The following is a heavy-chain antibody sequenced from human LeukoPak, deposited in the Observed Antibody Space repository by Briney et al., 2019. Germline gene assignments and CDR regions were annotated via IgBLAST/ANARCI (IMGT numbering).Heavy chain of an antibody. D-gene: IGHD6-13*01. CDR2: TSAYNGNT. J-gene: IGHJ4*02. Sequence: GASVKVSCKASGYIFTSYGISWVRQAPGQGLEWMGWTSAYNGNTNCAQNLQGRVTMTTDTSTSTAYMELRSLRSDDTAVYYCARDRAAAGTVSIVAYWGQGTLVTVSS. CDR1: GYIFTSYG. CDR3: ARDRAAAGTVSIVAY. V-gene: IGHV1-18*04.